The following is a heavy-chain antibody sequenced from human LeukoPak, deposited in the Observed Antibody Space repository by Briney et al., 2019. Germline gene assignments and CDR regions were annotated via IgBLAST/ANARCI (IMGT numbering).Heavy chain of an antibody. D-gene: IGHD3-10*01. CDR3: AKGSAGAGSYRPFDY. V-gene: IGHV3-23*01. CDR2: INSGSGTT. CDR1: GFIFSSAV. J-gene: IGHJ4*02. Sequence: GGSLRLSCAASGFIFSSAVMSWVRQAPGKELEWVSAINSGSGTTYSESVKGRFTISRDNSRNTLYLQMNTLRAEDTAVYYCAKGSAGAGSYRPFDYWGQGTLVTVSS.